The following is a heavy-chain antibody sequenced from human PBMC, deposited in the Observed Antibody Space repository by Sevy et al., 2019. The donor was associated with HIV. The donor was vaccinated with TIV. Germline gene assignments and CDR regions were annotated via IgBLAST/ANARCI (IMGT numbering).Heavy chain of an antibody. CDR2: FDPEDGET. CDR3: ATTKDYYDSSGSPFDY. Sequence: ASVKVSCKVSGSTLTKLSMHWVRQVPGKGLEWMVSFDPEDGETIYARKFQGRVTMTEDTSTDTAYMVLSSLRSEDTAVYYCATTKDYYDSSGSPFDYSGQGTLVTVSS. J-gene: IGHJ4*02. V-gene: IGHV1-24*01. CDR1: GSTLTKLS. D-gene: IGHD3-22*01.